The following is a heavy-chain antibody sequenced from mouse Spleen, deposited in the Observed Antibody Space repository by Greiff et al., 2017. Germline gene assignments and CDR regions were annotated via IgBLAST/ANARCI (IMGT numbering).Heavy chain of an antibody. Sequence: EVQLQESGPGLVKPSQSLSLTCSVTGYSITSGYYWNWIRQFPGNKLEWMGYISYDGSNNYNPSLKNRISITRDTSKNQFFLKLNSVTTEDTATYYCARTGGYYGFAYWGQGTLVTVSA. J-gene: IGHJ3*01. CDR2: ISYDGSN. V-gene: IGHV3-6*01. CDR1: GYSITSGYY. CDR3: ARTGGYYGFAY. D-gene: IGHD1-1*01.